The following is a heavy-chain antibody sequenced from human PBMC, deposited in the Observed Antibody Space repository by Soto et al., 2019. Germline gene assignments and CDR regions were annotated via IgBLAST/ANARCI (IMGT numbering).Heavy chain of an antibody. CDR3: ARGTQWRLGEVSGGDAFDI. D-gene: IGHD3-16*02. CDR2: IGTAARDT. J-gene: IGHJ3*02. Sequence: DVQLVESGGGLVQPGGSLRLTCAASGFTFKSHDMHWVRQAAGKGLEWVSSIGTAARDTYYPDSVKGRFTISRVNAENTLFLQMNDLRAGDTAVYYCARGTQWRLGEVSGGDAFDIWGQGTTVIVSS. V-gene: IGHV3-13*04. CDR1: GFTFKSHD.